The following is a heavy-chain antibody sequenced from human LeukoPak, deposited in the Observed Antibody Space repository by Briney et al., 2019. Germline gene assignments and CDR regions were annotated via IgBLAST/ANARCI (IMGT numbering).Heavy chain of an antibody. V-gene: IGHV3-53*01. CDR3: ARLGYCSGGSCYSQAFDI. CDR2: IYSGGST. CDR1: GFTVSSNY. J-gene: IGHJ3*02. Sequence: GGSLRLSCAASGFTVSSNYMSWVRQAPGKGLEWVSVIYSGGSTYYADSVKGRFTISRDNSKNTLYLQMNSLRAEDTDVYYCARLGYCSGGSCYSQAFDIWGQGTMVTVSS. D-gene: IGHD2-15*01.